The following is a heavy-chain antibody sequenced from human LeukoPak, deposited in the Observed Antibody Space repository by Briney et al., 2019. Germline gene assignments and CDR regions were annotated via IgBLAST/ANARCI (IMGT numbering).Heavy chain of an antibody. CDR1: GFTFSSYS. CDR2: ISSSSSYI. D-gene: IGHD4-17*01. Sequence: GGSLRLSCAASGFTFSSYSMNWVRQAPGEGVEWGSSISSSSSYIYYADSVKGRFTISRDNAKNSLYLQMNSLRAEDTAVYYCARGDYYGDLSGGMDVWGQGTTVTVSS. J-gene: IGHJ6*02. V-gene: IGHV3-21*01. CDR3: ARGDYYGDLSGGMDV.